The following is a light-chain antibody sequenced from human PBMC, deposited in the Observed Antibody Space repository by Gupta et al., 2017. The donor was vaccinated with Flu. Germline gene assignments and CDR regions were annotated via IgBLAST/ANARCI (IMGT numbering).Light chain of an antibody. Sequence: IGSENVHLYQQQPGPAPVLVLDVYDYRPSGTPERFSCSNSGTTATLTITRVETGDEADYYCHVWDSNRTHGLFGGGTRLTVL. V-gene: IGLV3-21*01. CDR2: VYD. J-gene: IGLJ3*02. CDR1: IGSEN. CDR3: HVWDSNRTHGL.